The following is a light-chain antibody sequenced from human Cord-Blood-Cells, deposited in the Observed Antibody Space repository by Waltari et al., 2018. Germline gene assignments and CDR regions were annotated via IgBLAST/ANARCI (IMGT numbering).Light chain of an antibody. J-gene: IGKJ2*01. Sequence: DIKMTQSPSSLSASVGDRVTITCRASQSISSYLNWYQQKPGKAPKLLIYAASSLQSGVPSRFSGSGSRTDFTLTISSLQPEDFATYYCQQSYSTPYTFGQGTKLKIK. V-gene: IGKV1-39*01. CDR2: AAS. CDR3: QQSYSTPYT. CDR1: QSISSY.